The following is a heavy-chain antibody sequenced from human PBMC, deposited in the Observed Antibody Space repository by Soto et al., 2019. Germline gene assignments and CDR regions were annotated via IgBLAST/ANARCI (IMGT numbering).Heavy chain of an antibody. D-gene: IGHD3-22*01. V-gene: IGHV1-69*13. J-gene: IGHJ1*01. CDR3: ARAYYYDSSGYYHHPSSKISAEYFQD. CDR1: GGTFSSYA. CDR2: IIPIFGTA. Sequence: ASVKVSCKASGGTFSSYAISWVRQAPGQGLEWMGGIIPIFGTANYAQKFQGRVTITADESTSTAYMELSSLRSEDTAVYYCARAYYYDSSGYYHHPSSKISAEYFQDWGQGTLVTVSS.